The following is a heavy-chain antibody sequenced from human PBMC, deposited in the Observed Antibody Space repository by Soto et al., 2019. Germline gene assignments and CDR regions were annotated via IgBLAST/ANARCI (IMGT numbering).Heavy chain of an antibody. Sequence: SETLSLTCTVSGGSISSYYWSWIRQPPGKGLEWIGYIYYSGSTNYNPSLKSRVTISVDTSKNQFSLKLSSVTAADTAVYYCARDYYGSGSYYTHYYYYYGMAVWGQGTTVTVSS. CDR3: ARDYYGSGSYYTHYYYYYGMAV. D-gene: IGHD3-10*01. CDR2: IYYSGST. J-gene: IGHJ6*02. CDR1: GGSISSYY. V-gene: IGHV4-59*01.